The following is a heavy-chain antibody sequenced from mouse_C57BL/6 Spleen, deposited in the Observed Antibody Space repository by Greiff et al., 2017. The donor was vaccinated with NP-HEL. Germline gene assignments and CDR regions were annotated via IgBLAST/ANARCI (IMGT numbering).Heavy chain of an antibody. CDR1: GFTFSSYA. V-gene: IGHV5-4*01. CDR2: ISDGGSYT. CDR3: ARDRFITTVVAHWYFDV. Sequence: EVKLMESGGGLVKPGGSLKLSCAASGFTFSSYAMSWVRQTPEKRLEWVATISDGGSYTYYPDNVKGRFTISRDNAKNNPYLQMSHLKSEDTAMYYCARDRFITTVVAHWYFDVWGTGTTVTVSS. D-gene: IGHD1-1*01. J-gene: IGHJ1*03.